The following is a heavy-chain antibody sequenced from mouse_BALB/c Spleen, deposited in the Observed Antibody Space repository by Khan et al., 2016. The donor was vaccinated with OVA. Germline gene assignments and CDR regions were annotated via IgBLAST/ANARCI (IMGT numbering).Heavy chain of an antibody. J-gene: IGHJ4*01. CDR2: INTYTGEP. V-gene: IGHV9-3-1*01. CDR1: GYIFTNYG. CDR3: ARRGDYRLSFSYYGMDY. D-gene: IGHD2-14*01. Sequence: QIQLVQSGPDLKKPGETVKISCKASGYIFTNYGMNWVKQAPGKGLKWMGWINTYTGEPTYTDDFKGRFAFSLETSGSTAYLQINNLTNEDTATYFCARRGDYRLSFSYYGMDYWGQGTSVTVSS.